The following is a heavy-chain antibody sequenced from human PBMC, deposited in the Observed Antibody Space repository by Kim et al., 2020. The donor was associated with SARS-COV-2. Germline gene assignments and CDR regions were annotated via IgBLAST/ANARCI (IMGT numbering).Heavy chain of an antibody. CDR1: GFTFSGSA. CDR3: ARVTGTAFAICADFD. V-gene: IGHV3-73*01. D-gene: IGHD2-21*01. CDR2: ISSKAYSYST. Sequence: GGSLRLSCAASGFTFSGSAMHWVRQAPGKGLEWVGCISSKAYSYSTAYAASGKGRITIARDDTKNTPHLQMSSLKTAATAEYYCARVTGTAFAICADFD. J-gene: IGHJ3*01.